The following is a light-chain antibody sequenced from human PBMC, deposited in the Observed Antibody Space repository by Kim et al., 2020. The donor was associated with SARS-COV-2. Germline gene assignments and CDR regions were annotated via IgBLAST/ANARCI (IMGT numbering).Light chain of an antibody. CDR1: QSLLRSNGYNY. V-gene: IGKV2-28*01. CDR2: LGS. J-gene: IGKJ2*01. Sequence: VMTQSPLSLPVAPGEPASIFCRSSQSLLRSNGYNYIDWYLQRPGQSPQLLVSLGSRRASGVPDRFSGSGSGTDFTLKISRVEADDVGIYYCMEALEAHFGQGTRLEI. CDR3: MEALEAH.